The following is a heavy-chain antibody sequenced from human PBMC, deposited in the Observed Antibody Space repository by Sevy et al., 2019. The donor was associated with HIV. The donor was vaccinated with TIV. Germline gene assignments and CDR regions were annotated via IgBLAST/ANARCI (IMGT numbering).Heavy chain of an antibody. J-gene: IGHJ6*02. CDR2: IKKDGTEK. CDR3: ARDCSSTTCLWGLDF. V-gene: IGHV3-7*03. D-gene: IGHD2-2*01. Sequence: GGSLRLSCAASGFTFSNYWMSWVRQAPGKGLEWVATIKKDGTEKYYVDSVRGGFTMSRDNAKNSLYLQMNSLRVEDTALYYSARDCSSTTCLWGLDFWGQGTTVTVSS. CDR1: GFTFSNYW.